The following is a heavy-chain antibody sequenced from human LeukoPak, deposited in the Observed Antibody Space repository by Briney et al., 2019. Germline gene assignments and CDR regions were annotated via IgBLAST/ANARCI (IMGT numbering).Heavy chain of an antibody. CDR3: ARDGMVPGDASDI. V-gene: IGHV3-30-3*01. J-gene: IGHJ3*02. Sequence: GGSLRLSCAASGFTFSSYAMHWVRQAPGKGLEWVAVISYDGSNKYYADSVKGRFTISRDNSKNTLYLQMNSLRAEDTAVYYCARDGMVPGDASDIWGQGTMVTVSS. CDR1: GFTFSSYA. CDR2: ISYDGSNK. D-gene: IGHD2-8*01.